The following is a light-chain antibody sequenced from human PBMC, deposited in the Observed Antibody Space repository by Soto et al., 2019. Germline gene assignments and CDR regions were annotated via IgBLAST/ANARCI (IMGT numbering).Light chain of an antibody. V-gene: IGLV1-40*01. CDR1: SSNIGAGYD. Sequence: QSVLTQPPSVSGAPGQRVTISCTGSSSNIGAGYDVHWYQQLPGTAPKLLIYANTIRPSGVPDRFSGSKSGTSASLAITGLQTEDEADYYCQSYDSSLSKVFGGGTQLTVL. J-gene: IGLJ3*02. CDR2: ANT. CDR3: QSYDSSLSKV.